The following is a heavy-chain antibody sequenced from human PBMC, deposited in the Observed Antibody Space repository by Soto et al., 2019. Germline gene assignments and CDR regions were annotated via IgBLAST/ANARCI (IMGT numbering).Heavy chain of an antibody. D-gene: IGHD3-22*01. V-gene: IGHV1-69*01. J-gene: IGHJ5*01. CDR1: GGTFRSYA. CDR2: VIPIFGTA. CDR3: ARDTYSGYSRLFDS. Sequence: PPVKVSCKASGGTFRSYAISWVRQAPGQRLEWMGGVIPIFGTANYAQKVQGRVTITADEYTNTASMELSSLRSEDTDVYYCARDTYSGYSRLFDSWGQGTLVTVSS.